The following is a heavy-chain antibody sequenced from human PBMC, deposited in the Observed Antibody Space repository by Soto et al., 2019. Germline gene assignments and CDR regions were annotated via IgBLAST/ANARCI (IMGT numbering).Heavy chain of an antibody. CDR1: GFSLSRFW. CDR3: ATPNSFCSGY. D-gene: IGHD5-18*01. V-gene: IGHV3-74*03. CDR2: IYSDGSGP. Sequence: QPGGSLRLSCAASGFSLSRFWMHWVRQAPGKGLVWVSRIYSDGSGPMYADSVKGRFTISRDNAKSTLYLQMNSLRAEDTAVYYCATPNSFCSGYWGQGTLVTVGS. J-gene: IGHJ4*02.